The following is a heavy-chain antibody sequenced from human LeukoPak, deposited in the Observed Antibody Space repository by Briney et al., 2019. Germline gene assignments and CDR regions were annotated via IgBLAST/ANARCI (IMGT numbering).Heavy chain of an antibody. CDR3: AESGYYYDSSGYYCDY. CDR1: GFTFSSYA. J-gene: IGHJ4*02. D-gene: IGHD3-22*01. V-gene: IGHV3-23*01. CDR2: ISGSGGST. Sequence: GGSLRLSCAASGFTFSSYAMSWVRQAPGKGLEWVSAISGSGGSTYYADSVKGRFTTSRDNSKNTLYLQMNSLRAEDTAVYYCAESGYYYDSSGYYCDYWGQGTLVTVSS.